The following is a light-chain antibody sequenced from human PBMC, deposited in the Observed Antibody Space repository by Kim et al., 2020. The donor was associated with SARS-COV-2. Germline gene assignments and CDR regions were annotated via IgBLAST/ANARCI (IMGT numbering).Light chain of an antibody. J-gene: IGKJ1*01. V-gene: IGKV3-20*01. CDR1: QSVSATY. CDR3: QQYGSSPRT. CDR2: VAS. Sequence: EIVLTQSPVNLSLSPGERATLSCRTSQSVSATYIAWYQQKPGQAPRLLIFVASSRATGIPDRFSGSGSGTDFTLAISRLEPEDFAMYYCQQYGSSPRTFGQGTKVDIK.